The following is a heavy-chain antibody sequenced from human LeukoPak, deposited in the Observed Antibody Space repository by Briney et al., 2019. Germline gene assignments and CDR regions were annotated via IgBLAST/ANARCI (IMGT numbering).Heavy chain of an antibody. Sequence: SETLSLTCAVYGGSFSGYYWSWIRQPPGKGLEWIGEINHSGSTNYNPSLKSRVTISVDTSKNQFSLKLSSVTAADTAVYYCARLTFGFYYYYYMDVWGKGTTVTISS. J-gene: IGHJ6*03. CDR2: INHSGST. CDR3: ARLTFGFYYYYYMDV. CDR1: GGSFSGYY. D-gene: IGHD3-16*01. V-gene: IGHV4-34*01.